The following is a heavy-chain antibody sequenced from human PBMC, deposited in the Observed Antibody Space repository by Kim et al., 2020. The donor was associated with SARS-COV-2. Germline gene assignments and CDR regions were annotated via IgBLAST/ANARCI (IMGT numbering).Heavy chain of an antibody. CDR1: GGTFSNYA. J-gene: IGHJ6*02. Sequence: SVKVSCKAYGGTFSNYAISWVRQAPGQGLEWMGRIIPILGKPNYAQKFQGRVTITADKSTSTAYMEVSNLRSEDTAVYYCAKHSHTISTIYYDMDVWGQGTTVTVSS. V-gene: IGHV1-69*04. CDR3: AKHSHTISTIYYDMDV. D-gene: IGHD3-9*01. CDR2: IIPILGKP.